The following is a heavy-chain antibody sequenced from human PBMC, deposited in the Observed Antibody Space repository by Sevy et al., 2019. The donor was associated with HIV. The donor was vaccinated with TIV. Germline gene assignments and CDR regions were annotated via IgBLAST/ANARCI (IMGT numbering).Heavy chain of an antibody. Sequence: ASVKVSCKASGYTFTSYGISWVRQAPGQGLEWMGWISAYNRNTNYAQKLQGRVTMTTDTSTSTAYMELRSLRSDDTAVYYCARPRPNYYGSGSNSLYYYYYGMDVWGQGTTVTVSS. J-gene: IGHJ6*02. D-gene: IGHD3-10*01. CDR2: ISAYNRNT. V-gene: IGHV1-18*01. CDR1: GYTFTSYG. CDR3: ARPRPNYYGSGSNSLYYYYYGMDV.